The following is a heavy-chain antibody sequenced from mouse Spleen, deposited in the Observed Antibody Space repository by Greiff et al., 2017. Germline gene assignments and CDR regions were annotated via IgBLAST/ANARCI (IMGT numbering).Heavy chain of an antibody. J-gene: IGHJ4*01. Sequence: EVKLMESGPELVKPGASVKIPCKASGYTFTDYNMDWVKQSHGKSLEWIGDINPNNGGTIYNQKFKGKATLTVDKSSSTAYMERRSLTSEDTAVYYWERPYSYYYARDYWGQGTSVTVSS. V-gene: IGHV1-18*01. CDR3: ERPYSYYYARDY. CDR2: INPNNGGT. D-gene: IGHD2-10*01. CDR1: GYTFTDYN.